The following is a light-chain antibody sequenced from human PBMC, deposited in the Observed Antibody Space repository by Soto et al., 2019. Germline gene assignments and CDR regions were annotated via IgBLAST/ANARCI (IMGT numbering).Light chain of an antibody. CDR2: DTY. CDR3: QQRAN. V-gene: IGKV3-11*01. CDR1: QTVAGS. J-gene: IGKJ5*01. Sequence: EIVLTQSPATLPLSPGERATLSCRASQTVAGSLAWYQQRPGQAPRLLIYDTYKRVTGIPARFSGGGSGTDFTLTISSLEPEDSAVYYCQQRANFGQGTRLEI.